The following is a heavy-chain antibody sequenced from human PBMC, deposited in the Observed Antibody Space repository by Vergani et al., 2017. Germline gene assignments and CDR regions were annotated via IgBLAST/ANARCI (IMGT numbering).Heavy chain of an antibody. J-gene: IGHJ6*03. V-gene: IGHV3-53*02. CDR1: GFTVSSNY. CDR3: ARGPKYYYYYMDV. CDR2: IYSGGST. Sequence: VQLVETGGGLIQPGGSLRLSCAASGFTVSSNYMSWVRQAPGKGLEWVSVIYSGGSTYYADSVKGRFTISRDNSKNTLYLQMNSLRAEDTAVYYCARGPKYYYYYMDVWGKGTTVTVSS.